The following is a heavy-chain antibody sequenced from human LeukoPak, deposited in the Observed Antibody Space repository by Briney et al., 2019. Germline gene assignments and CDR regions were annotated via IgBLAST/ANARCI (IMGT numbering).Heavy chain of an antibody. D-gene: IGHD6-13*01. Sequence: SETLSLTCAVYGGSFSGYYWSWIRQPPGKGLEWIGEINHSGSTNYNPSLKSRVTISVDTSKNQFSLKLSSVTAADTAVYYCARVKQQLVRLLGRDTTYYYYCYMDVWGKGTTVTVSS. V-gene: IGHV4-34*01. CDR2: INHSGST. J-gene: IGHJ6*03. CDR1: GGSFSGYY. CDR3: ARVKQQLVRLLGRDTTYYYYCYMDV.